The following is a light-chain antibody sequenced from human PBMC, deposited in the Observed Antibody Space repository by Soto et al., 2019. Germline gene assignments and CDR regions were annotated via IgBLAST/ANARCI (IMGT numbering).Light chain of an antibody. CDR1: QSVLYSSKNKNY. J-gene: IGKJ5*01. V-gene: IGKV4-1*01. CDR2: WAS. CDR3: QQYNNWPPT. Sequence: ESVSTQSPPSLAVSLGERATIKCKSSQSVLYSSKNKNYLAWYQHKPGQPPKLLIYWASTRESGVPDRFSGSGSGTDFTLTISSLQAEDVAVYYCQQYNNWPPTFGQGTRLEI.